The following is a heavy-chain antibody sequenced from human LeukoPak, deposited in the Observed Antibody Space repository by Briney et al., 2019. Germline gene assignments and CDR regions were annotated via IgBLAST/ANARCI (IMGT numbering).Heavy chain of an antibody. CDR2: ISYGGSNK. J-gene: IGHJ4*02. CDR1: GFTFSSYG. Sequence: GRSLRLSCAASGFTFSSYGMHWVRQAPGKGLEWVAVISYGGSNKYYADSVKGRFTISRDNSKNTLYLQMNSLRAEDTAVYYCAKSHWDGYKDYWGQGTLVTVSS. CDR3: AKSHWDGYKDY. V-gene: IGHV3-30*18. D-gene: IGHD5-24*01.